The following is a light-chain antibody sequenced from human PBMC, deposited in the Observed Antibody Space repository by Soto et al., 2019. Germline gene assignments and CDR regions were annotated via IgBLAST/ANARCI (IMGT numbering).Light chain of an antibody. CDR1: HTILNSSNNKNY. Sequence: DIVMTPSPDSLSLSLGERATITCKSMHTILNSSNNKNYLTWYQQKPGQPPKLLIYWASTRESGVPDRFSGSGSGTDFTLTISSLQAEDVAVYYCQQYYSTPLTFGGGTKVDI. V-gene: IGKV4-1*01. J-gene: IGKJ4*01. CDR2: WAS. CDR3: QQYYSTPLT.